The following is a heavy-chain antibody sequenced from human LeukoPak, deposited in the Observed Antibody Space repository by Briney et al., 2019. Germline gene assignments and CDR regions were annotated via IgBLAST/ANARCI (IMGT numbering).Heavy chain of an antibody. CDR3: ARATCGSTSCYAYYYYGMDV. Sequence: GASVKVSCKASGGTFSSYAISWVRQAPGQGLEWMGGIIPIFGTANYAQKFQGRVTITADESTSTAYMELSNLRSEDTAVYYCARATCGSTSCYAYYYYGMDVWGQGTTVTVSS. CDR2: IIPIFGTA. CDR1: GGTFSSYA. V-gene: IGHV1-69*13. D-gene: IGHD2-2*01. J-gene: IGHJ6*02.